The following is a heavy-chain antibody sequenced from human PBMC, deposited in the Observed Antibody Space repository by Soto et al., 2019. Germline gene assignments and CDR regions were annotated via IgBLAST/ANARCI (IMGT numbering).Heavy chain of an antibody. D-gene: IGHD3-10*01. CDR3: AFGPSPRRGVRGVMTFDY. CDR2: IKQDGSEK. Sequence: GGSLRLSCAASGFTFSSYWMSWVRQAPGKGLEWVANIKQDGSEKYYVDSVKGRFTISRDNAKNSLYLQMNSLRAEDTAVYYCAFGPSPRRGVRGVMTFDYWGQGTLVSVSS. CDR1: GFTFSSYW. V-gene: IGHV3-7*03. J-gene: IGHJ4*02.